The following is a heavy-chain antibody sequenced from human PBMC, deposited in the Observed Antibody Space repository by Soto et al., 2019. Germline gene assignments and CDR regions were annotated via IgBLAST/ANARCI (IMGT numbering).Heavy chain of an antibody. V-gene: IGHV3-7*01. CDR2: INQDGSEK. CDR3: ARAHPRNNSYAMDV. J-gene: IGHJ6*02. CDR1: GFSFRSYW. Sequence: EVQLVESGGGLVQPGGSLRLSCVASGFSFRSYWMTWVRQAPGKGLEWVANINQDGSEKYYVDSVKGRFTSSRDNAKNSVYLQMNSLRVEDTAVYYCARAHPRNNSYAMDVWGQGTTVTVSS.